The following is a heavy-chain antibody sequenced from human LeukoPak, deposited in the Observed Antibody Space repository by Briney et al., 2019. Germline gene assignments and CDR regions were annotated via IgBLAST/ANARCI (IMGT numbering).Heavy chain of an antibody. J-gene: IGHJ5*02. CDR3: ATERGVGAPNWFDP. Sequence: PGRSLRLSCAASGFTFSGYGMHWFRQAPGKGLEWVAVTSFDGSNKYYADSVQGRFTISRDNSKNTLYLQMNSLRAEDAAVYYCATERGVGAPNWFDPWGQGTLVTVSS. D-gene: IGHD1-26*01. CDR1: GFTFSGYG. V-gene: IGHV3-30*03. CDR2: TSFDGSNK.